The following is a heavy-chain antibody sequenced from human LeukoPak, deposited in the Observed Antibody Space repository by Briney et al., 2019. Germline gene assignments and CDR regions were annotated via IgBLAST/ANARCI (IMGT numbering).Heavy chain of an antibody. CDR3: AKDRGYCSSTICYALHYFDY. V-gene: IGHV3-30*04. D-gene: IGHD2-2*01. J-gene: IGHJ4*02. CDR1: GFTFSSYA. Sequence: QPGRSLRLSCAASGFTFSSYAMHWVRQAPGKGVEWVAVISYDGSNKYYADSVKGRFTISRDNSKNTLYLQMNSLRAEDTAVYYCAKDRGYCSSTICYALHYFDYWGQGTLVTVSS. CDR2: ISYDGSNK.